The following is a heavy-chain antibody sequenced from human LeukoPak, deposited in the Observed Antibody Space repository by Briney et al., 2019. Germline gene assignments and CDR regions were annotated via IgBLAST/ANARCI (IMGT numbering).Heavy chain of an antibody. Sequence: GGSLRLSCAASGFTFSSYSMNWVRQAPGKWLEWVSYISSSSSTIYYADSVKGRFTISRDNAKNSLYLQMNSLRAEDTAVYYCARFSRTNWFDPWGQGTLVTVSS. D-gene: IGHD2-8*01. V-gene: IGHV3-48*01. CDR2: ISSSSSTI. CDR3: ARFSRTNWFDP. J-gene: IGHJ5*02. CDR1: GFTFSSYS.